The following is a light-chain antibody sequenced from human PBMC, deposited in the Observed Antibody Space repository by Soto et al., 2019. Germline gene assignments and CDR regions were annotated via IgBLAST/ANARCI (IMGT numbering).Light chain of an antibody. V-gene: IGKV3D-15*01. J-gene: IGKJ5*01. CDR1: QSISIN. Sequence: EIVLTQSPGTLSVSPGDRVTLSCRASQSISINLAWYQDKPCQAPRLLIHGASTRATGVPSRFSATVSGTEFTLTITSLQPEDFATYYCQQLFDSTITFGQGTRREIK. CDR3: QQLFDSTIT. CDR2: GAS.